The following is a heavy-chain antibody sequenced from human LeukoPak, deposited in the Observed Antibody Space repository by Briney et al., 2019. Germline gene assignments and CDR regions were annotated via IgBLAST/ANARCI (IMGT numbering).Heavy chain of an antibody. CDR3: AKDATGTYSGMDY. V-gene: IGHV3-30*04. Sequence: PGGSLRLSCAASGFTFSNYVVHWVRQAPGKGLEWVAIISYDGSDKHYADSVKGRFTISRDNSKNTLYLQMNSLRTEDTALYYCAKDATGTYSGMDYWGQGTLVSVSS. CDR1: GFTFSNYV. J-gene: IGHJ4*02. D-gene: IGHD1-1*01. CDR2: ISYDGSDK.